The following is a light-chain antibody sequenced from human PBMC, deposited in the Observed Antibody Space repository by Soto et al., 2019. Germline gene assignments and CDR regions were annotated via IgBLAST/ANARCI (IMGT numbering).Light chain of an antibody. CDR2: EVS. V-gene: IGLV2-8*01. Sequence: QSALTQPPSASGSPGQSVTISCTGTSSDVGGYNYVSWYQQHPGKAPKLMIYEVSKRPSGVPDRFSGSKSGNTASLTVSGLQAEDEADYYCSSYAGPPREVFGGGTKLTVL. CDR1: SSDVGGYNY. CDR3: SSYAGPPREV. J-gene: IGLJ2*01.